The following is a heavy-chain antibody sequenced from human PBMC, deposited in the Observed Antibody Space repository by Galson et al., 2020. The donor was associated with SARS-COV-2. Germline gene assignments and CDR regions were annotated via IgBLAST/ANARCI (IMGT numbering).Heavy chain of an antibody. CDR1: GFTFEGYA. CDR2: IRTKTFGVTT. CDR3: TRVPLGDGSGFSYYFDY. V-gene: IGHV3-49*04. Sequence: GESLKISCRASGFTFEGYAMSWVRQAPGKGLECVGFIRTKTFGVTTHYAASVNVRVTISRDDSESIAYLQIHSLKTEDTAVYYCTRVPLGDGSGFSYYFDYWGQGTLVTVSS. D-gene: IGHD3-22*01. J-gene: IGHJ4*02.